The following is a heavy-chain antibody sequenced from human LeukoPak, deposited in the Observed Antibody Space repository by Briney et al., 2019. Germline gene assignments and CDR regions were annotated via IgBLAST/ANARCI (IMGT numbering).Heavy chain of an antibody. D-gene: IGHD1-1*01. CDR3: ATMTHNWNWDY. Sequence: GGSLRLSCAASGFTFSSYGMHWVRQAPGKGLEWVSSISSSSSYIYYADSVKGRFTISRDNAKNTLYLQMNSLRAEDTAVYYCATMTHNWNWDYWGQGTLVTVSS. CDR1: GFTFSSYG. J-gene: IGHJ4*02. CDR2: ISSSSSYI. V-gene: IGHV3-21*01.